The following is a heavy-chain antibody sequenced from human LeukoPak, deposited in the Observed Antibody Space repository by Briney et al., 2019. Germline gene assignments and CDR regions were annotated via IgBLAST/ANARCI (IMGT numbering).Heavy chain of an antibody. D-gene: IGHD3-9*01. Sequence: GASVKASCKASGGTFSSYAISWVRQAPGQGLEWMGGIIPIFGTANYAQKFQGRVTITADESTSTAYMELSSLRSEDTAVYYCARLPDYDILTGYSTGYWGQGTLVTVSS. CDR2: IIPIFGTA. V-gene: IGHV1-69*01. J-gene: IGHJ4*02. CDR1: GGTFSSYA. CDR3: ARLPDYDILTGYSTGY.